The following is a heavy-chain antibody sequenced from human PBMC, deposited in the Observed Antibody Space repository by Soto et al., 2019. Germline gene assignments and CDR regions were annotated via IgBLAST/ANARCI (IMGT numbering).Heavy chain of an antibody. D-gene: IGHD1-7*01. CDR1: GGSISSSNW. Sequence: QVQLQESGPGLVKPSGTLSLTCAVSGGSISSSNWWSWVRQPPGKGLEWIGEIYHSGSTNYNPSLKSRVTISVDKSKNQFSLKLRSVTAAETAVYYCARELELPPYYYYGMDVWGQGTTVTVSS. J-gene: IGHJ6*02. V-gene: IGHV4-4*02. CDR3: ARELELPPYYYYGMDV. CDR2: IYHSGST.